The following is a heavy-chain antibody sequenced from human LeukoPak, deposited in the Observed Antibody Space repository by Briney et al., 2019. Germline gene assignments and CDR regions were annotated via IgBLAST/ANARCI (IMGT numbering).Heavy chain of an antibody. Sequence: SETLSLTCTVSGGSISSGGYYWSWIRQHPGKGLEWIGYIYHSGSTYYNPSLKSRVTISVDRSKNQFSLKLSSVTAGDTAVYYCARDYYDSSGYSTTDTWGQGTLVTVSS. CDR2: IYHSGST. D-gene: IGHD3-22*01. CDR3: ARDYYDSSGYSTTDT. V-gene: IGHV4-30-2*01. J-gene: IGHJ5*02. CDR1: GGSISSGGYY.